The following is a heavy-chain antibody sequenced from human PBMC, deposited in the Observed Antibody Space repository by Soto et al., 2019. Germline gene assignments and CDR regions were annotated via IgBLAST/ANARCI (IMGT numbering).Heavy chain of an antibody. Sequence: SVKVSCKAAAGTFRSYAMSWVRQAPGQGLEWMGGIIPMFGTPNYAQNFKGRLTITADESTRTAYMELSSLRSEDTAVYYCARPVVAVIAFGYQYYGMDAWGQGTTVTVSS. D-gene: IGHD2-21*01. J-gene: IGHJ6*02. V-gene: IGHV1-69*13. CDR3: ARPVVAVIAFGYQYYGMDA. CDR2: IIPMFGTP. CDR1: AGTFRSYA.